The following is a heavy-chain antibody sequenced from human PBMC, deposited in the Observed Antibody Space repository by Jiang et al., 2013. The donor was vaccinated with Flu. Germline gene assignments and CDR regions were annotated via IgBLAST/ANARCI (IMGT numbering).Heavy chain of an antibody. J-gene: IGHJ6*02. CDR1: GFTFTNAW. V-gene: IGHV3-15*01. CDR3: ATGRGETWDIGYNFGMDV. Sequence: VQLVESGGGLVKRGGSLRLSCAASGFTFTNAWMTWVRQAPGKGLEWVGRIKSKTDGRTTNYAAPVKGRFTMSRDDSTNTLYLQMNSLRIEDTGVYYCATGRGETWDIGYNFGMDVWGQGTTVTVSS. CDR2: IKSKTDGRTT. D-gene: IGHD3-16*01.